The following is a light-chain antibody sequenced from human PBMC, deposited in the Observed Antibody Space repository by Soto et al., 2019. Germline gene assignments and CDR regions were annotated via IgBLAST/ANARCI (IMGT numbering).Light chain of an antibody. Sequence: EIVMTQSPATLSVSPGERVTFSCRASQSVTSNLAWYQHKPGQAPRLLIYGASTGATGIPARFSGSGSETEFTLTINSLQSEDFAIYYFQQYNNWPVTFGGGTKVEIK. CDR3: QQYNNWPVT. CDR2: GAS. CDR1: QSVTSN. J-gene: IGKJ4*01. V-gene: IGKV3-15*01.